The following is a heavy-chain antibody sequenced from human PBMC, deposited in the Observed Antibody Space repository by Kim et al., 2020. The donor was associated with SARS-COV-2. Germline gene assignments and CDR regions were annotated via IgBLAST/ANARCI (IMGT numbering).Heavy chain of an antibody. CDR3: AKDSGWAYVFDY. CDR2: INWDGTSA. V-gene: IGHV3-43*01. J-gene: IGHJ4*02. Sequence: GGSLRLSCAASGFTFDDYVMHWVRQAPGKGLEWISLINWDGTSAHYADSVRGRFIVSRDNSKNSLYLQMNSLRNEDTAFYYCAKDSGWAYVFDYWGQGTLVTVSS. D-gene: IGHD2-21*01. CDR1: GFTFDDYV.